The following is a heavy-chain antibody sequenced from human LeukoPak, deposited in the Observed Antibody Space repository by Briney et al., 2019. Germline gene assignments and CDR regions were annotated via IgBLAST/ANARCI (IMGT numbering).Heavy chain of an antibody. CDR2: IYTSGST. V-gene: IGHV4-61*02. J-gene: IGHJ4*02. CDR3: ARGSLAARLNLWVDY. Sequence: SQTPSLTCTVSGGSISSGRYYWSWIRQPAGKGLEWIGRIYTSGSTNYNPSLKSRVTISVDTSKNQFSLKLSSVTAADTAVYYCARGSLAARLNLWVDYWGQGTLVTVSS. CDR1: GGSISSGRYY. D-gene: IGHD6-6*01.